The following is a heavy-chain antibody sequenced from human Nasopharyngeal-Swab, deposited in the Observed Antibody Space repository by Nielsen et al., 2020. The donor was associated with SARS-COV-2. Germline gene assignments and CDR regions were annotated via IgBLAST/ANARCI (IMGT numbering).Heavy chain of an antibody. CDR3: VRGYRTWSFPSSYYYYHMDV. CDR1: GGSFSDNY. V-gene: IGHV4-34*01. J-gene: IGHJ6*03. Sequence: SETLSLTCAVYGGSFSDNYWNWVRQSPGKGLEWIGEISHLGATNYKSSLKSRVVLSVDSSKSQFSLRLTSVTAADTGVYYCVRGYRTWSFPSSYYYYHMDVWGQGTTVPSP. D-gene: IGHD3-10*01. CDR2: ISHLGAT.